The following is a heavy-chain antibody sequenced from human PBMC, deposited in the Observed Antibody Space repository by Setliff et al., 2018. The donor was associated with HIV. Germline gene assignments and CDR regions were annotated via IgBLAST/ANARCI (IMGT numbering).Heavy chain of an antibody. CDR3: ARRARESTALHSDWNDVLFFDY. CDR1: GYTFTSYA. D-gene: IGHD1-1*01. J-gene: IGHJ4*02. Sequence: ASVKVSCKASGYTFTSYAMHWVRQAPGQRLEWMGWINAGNGNTKYSQKLQGRVTMTTDTSTSTAYMELRSLRSDDTAVYYCARRARESTALHSDWNDVLFFDYWGQGTLVTVSS. CDR2: INAGNGNT. V-gene: IGHV1-3*01.